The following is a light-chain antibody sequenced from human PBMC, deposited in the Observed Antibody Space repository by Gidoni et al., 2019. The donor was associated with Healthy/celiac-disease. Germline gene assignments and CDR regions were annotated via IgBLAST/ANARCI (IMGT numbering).Light chain of an antibody. CDR3: QAWDSSTGV. CDR1: KLGDKY. V-gene: IGLV3-1*01. J-gene: IGLJ2*01. Sequence: SYELPQPPSVPASPGQTASLTCSGDKLGDKYACWYRQKPGQSPVLVIYQDSKRPSGIPERFSGSNSGNTATLTISGTQAMDEADYYCQAWDSSTGVFGGGTKLTVL. CDR2: QDS.